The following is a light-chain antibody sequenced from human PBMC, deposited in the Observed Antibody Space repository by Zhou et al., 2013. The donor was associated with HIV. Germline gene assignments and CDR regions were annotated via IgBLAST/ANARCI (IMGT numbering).Light chain of an antibody. V-gene: IGKV3-20*01. CDR3: QQYADSQMYT. J-gene: IGKJ2*01. CDR1: QSVSNNF. CDR2: GAS. Sequence: EIVLTQSPGTLSLSPGERATLSCRASQSVSNNFVAWYQQKPGQAPRLLISGASSRAAGIPDRFSGSGSGTDFTLTISRLEPEDFAVYSCQQYADSQMYTFGQGTKLEIK.